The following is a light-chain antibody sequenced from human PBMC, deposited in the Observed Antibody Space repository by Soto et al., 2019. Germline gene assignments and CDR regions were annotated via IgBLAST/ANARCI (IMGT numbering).Light chain of an antibody. J-gene: IGKJ1*01. Sequence: DIQMTQSPFTLSASVGDRVTITCRASQSISDWLAWYQQKPGKAPKLLIYDISNLEIGVPSRFSGSGSGTEFTLTISGLQPDDFATYYCQQYNSYSFGQGTKVEIK. CDR3: QQYNSYS. V-gene: IGKV1-5*01. CDR1: QSISDW. CDR2: DIS.